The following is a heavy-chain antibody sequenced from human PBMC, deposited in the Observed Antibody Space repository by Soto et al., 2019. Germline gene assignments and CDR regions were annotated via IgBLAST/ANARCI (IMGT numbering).Heavy chain of an antibody. CDR1: GFTFSSYA. CDR2: ISYDGSNK. CDR3: ARDLHDYYYDSSSTLYLDY. D-gene: IGHD3-22*01. J-gene: IGHJ4*02. Sequence: GGSLRLSCAASGFTFSSYAMHWVRQAPGKGLEWVAVISYDGSNKYYADSVKGRSTISRDNSKNTLYLQMNSLRAEDTAVYYCARDLHDYYYDSSSTLYLDYWGQGTLVTVSS. V-gene: IGHV3-30-3*01.